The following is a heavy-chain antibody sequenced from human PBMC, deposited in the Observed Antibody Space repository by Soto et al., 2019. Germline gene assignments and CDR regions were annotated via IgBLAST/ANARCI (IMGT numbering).Heavy chain of an antibody. CDR3: ARAGVDCSTAKCYMIYY. J-gene: IGHJ4*02. Sequence: ASVKVSCKASGYTFSSYAMHWVRQAPGQRPEWMGWINTGNGNTKYSETFQGRATITRDTSASTAYMELSSLGSDDTAVYYCARAGVDCSTAKCYMIYYWGQGTQVTVSS. CDR1: GYTFSSYA. D-gene: IGHD2-2*02. V-gene: IGHV1-3*04. CDR2: INTGNGNT.